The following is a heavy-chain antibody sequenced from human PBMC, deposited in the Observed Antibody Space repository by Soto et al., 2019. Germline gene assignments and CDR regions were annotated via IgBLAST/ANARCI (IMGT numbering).Heavy chain of an antibody. CDR1: GFTSSSYA. Sequence: QVQLVESGGGVVQPGRSLRLSCAASGFTSSSYAMHWVRQAPGNGLERVAVIWYDGSNKNYADSVKGRFTISRDNSKNTLYLQMNSLRTEDTAVYYCAKSRHGSGTYSYFDYWGQGILVTVSS. CDR3: AKSRHGSGTYSYFDY. D-gene: IGHD3-10*01. CDR2: IWYDGSNK. J-gene: IGHJ4*02. V-gene: IGHV3-30*18.